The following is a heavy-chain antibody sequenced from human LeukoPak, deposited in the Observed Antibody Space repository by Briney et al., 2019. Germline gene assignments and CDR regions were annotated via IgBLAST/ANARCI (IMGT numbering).Heavy chain of an antibody. Sequence: SAKVSCKASGGTFSSYAISWVRQAPGQGLEWMGGIIPIFGTANYAQKFQGRVTITADESTSTAYMELSSLRSEDTAVYYCARVVYDILTGYYYSFDYWGQGTLVTVSS. CDR1: GGTFSSYA. V-gene: IGHV1-69*13. CDR2: IIPIFGTA. J-gene: IGHJ4*02. D-gene: IGHD3-9*01. CDR3: ARVVYDILTGYYYSFDY.